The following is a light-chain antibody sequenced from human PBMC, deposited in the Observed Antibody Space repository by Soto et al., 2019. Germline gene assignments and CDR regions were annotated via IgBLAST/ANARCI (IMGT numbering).Light chain of an antibody. J-gene: IGKJ3*01. CDR2: DAS. CDR3: QQYGSSPRFT. CDR1: QSVSSSY. Sequence: EIVLTQSPGTLSLSPGERATLSCRASQSVSSSYLAWYQQKPGQAPRLLIYDASSRATGIPDRFSGSGSGTDFPLTISRLEPEDFAIYYCQQYGSSPRFTFGPGTKVDIK. V-gene: IGKV3-20*01.